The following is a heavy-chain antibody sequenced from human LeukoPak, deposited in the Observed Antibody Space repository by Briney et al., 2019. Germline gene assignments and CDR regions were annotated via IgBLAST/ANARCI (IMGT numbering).Heavy chain of an antibody. D-gene: IGHD3-22*01. CDR2: ISSSGNTI. Sequence: GETLRLSCAASGFPFSSYGMNWVRQAPGKGLEWVSYISSSGNTIYYTDSVKGRFTISRDNSKNTVYLQMNSLRAEDTAVYYCAPHDYYESSLGYYFGYWGQGTLVTVSS. J-gene: IGHJ4*02. CDR3: APHDYYESSLGYYFGY. CDR1: GFPFSSYG. V-gene: IGHV3-48*01.